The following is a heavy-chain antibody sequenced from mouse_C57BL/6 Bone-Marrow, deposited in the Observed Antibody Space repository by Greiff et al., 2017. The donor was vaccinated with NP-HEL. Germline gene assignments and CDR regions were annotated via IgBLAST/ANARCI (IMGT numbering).Heavy chain of an antibody. J-gene: IGHJ4*01. CDR3: ARQNYYGSPPWY. CDR2: INPNNGGT. V-gene: IGHV1-18*01. D-gene: IGHD1-1*01. CDR1: GYTFTDYN. Sequence: VQLKESGPELVKPGASVKIPCKASGYTFTDYNMDWVKQSHGKSLEWIGDINPNNGGTIYNQKFKGKATLTVDKSSSTAYMELRSLTSEDTAVYYCARQNYYGSPPWYWGQGTSVTVSS.